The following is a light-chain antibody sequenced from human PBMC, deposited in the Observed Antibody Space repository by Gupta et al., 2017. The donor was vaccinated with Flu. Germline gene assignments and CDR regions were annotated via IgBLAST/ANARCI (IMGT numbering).Light chain of an antibody. J-gene: IGKJ1*01. CDR1: HRNSTN. CDR3: QQSNSAPST. V-gene: IGKV1-39*01. CDR2: TSS. Sequence: PSSLSASVRDSVALYCRASHRNSTNLCWYQQKPGKAPKLLISTSSNLQSGVPSRFSGSGSGSXFTLIIXSLQPEDVATYYCQQSNSAPSTFGXGTKVEI.